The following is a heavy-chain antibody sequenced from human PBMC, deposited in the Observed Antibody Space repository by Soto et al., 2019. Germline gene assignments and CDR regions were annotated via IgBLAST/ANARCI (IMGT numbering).Heavy chain of an antibody. CDR1: GGSISSGDYY. CDR2: IYYSPST. D-gene: IGHD3-22*01. CDR3: ARAGGYTDYVDY. J-gene: IGHJ4*02. V-gene: IGHV4-30-4*01. Sequence: TLSLTCTVSGGSISSGDYYWSWIRQPPGKGLKWIGYIYYSPSTYYSPSLKSRGTISVYTSKTQFSLKLSSVTAADTAVYYCARAGGYTDYVDYWGQGTLVTVS.